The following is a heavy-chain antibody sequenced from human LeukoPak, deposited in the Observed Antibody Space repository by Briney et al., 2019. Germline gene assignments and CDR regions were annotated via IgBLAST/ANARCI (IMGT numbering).Heavy chain of an antibody. Sequence: GGSLRLSCAASGFTFSSYGMHWVRQAPGKGLEWVAFIRYDGSNKYYADSVKGRFTISRDNSKNSLYLQMNSPRAEDTAVYYCARIGYRSSSFDYWGQGTLVTVSS. J-gene: IGHJ4*02. CDR3: ARIGYRSSSFDY. D-gene: IGHD6-6*01. V-gene: IGHV3-30*02. CDR1: GFTFSSYG. CDR2: IRYDGSNK.